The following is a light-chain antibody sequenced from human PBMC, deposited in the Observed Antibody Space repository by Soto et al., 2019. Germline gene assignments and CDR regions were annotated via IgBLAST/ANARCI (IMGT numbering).Light chain of an antibody. CDR2: GSS. J-gene: IGKJ5*01. Sequence: IVITQSPGTLSVFPGGSATLSCRASQTIDSNLAWYQQKPGQAPRLLIYGSSTRATGIPVRFSGSGSETEFTLTISSLQSDDFAVYYCQQYNRGSPITFGQGTRLEIK. V-gene: IGKV3-15*01. CDR1: QTIDSN. CDR3: QQYNRGSPIT.